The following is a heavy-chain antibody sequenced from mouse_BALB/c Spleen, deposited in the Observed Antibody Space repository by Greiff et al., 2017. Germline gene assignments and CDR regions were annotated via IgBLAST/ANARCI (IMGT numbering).Heavy chain of an antibody. V-gene: IGHV3-8*02. Sequence: DVKLQESGPSLVKPSQTLSLTCSVTGDSITSGYWNWIRKFPGNKLEYMGYISYSGSTYYNPSLKSRISITRDTSKNQYYLQLNSVTTEDTATYYCARGGLDGNYFDYWGQGTTLTVSS. CDR1: GDSITSGY. J-gene: IGHJ2*01. CDR2: ISYSGST. CDR3: ARGGLDGNYFDY. D-gene: IGHD2-1*01.